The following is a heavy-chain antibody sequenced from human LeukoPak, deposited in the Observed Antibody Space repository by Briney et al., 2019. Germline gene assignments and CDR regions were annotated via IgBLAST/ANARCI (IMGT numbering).Heavy chain of an antibody. D-gene: IGHD4-23*01. CDR2: INPNSGDT. J-gene: IGHJ4*02. CDR1: GYIFTGQY. V-gene: IGHV1-2*02. CDR3: ARGGGTSGFDY. Sequence: ASVKVSCKASGYIFTGQYLHWVRQAPGQGLERMGWINPNSGDTNYAQKFQGRVTMTTDTSISTAYMELSRLRSDDTAVYYCARGGGTSGFDYWGQGTLVTVSS.